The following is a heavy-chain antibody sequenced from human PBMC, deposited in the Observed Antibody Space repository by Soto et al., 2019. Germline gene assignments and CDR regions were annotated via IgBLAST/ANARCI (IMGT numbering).Heavy chain of an antibody. CDR2: INAGNYNA. CDR3: ARDRFYYDTSHFDF. J-gene: IGHJ4*02. D-gene: IGHD3-22*01. V-gene: IGHV1-3*01. Sequence: QVHLVQSGAEVRKPGASVKVSCKASGYSFTNYAMHWVRQAPGQRLEWMGWINAGNYNAKYSQKFQGRLTITRDTSASTAYMELSSLGSEDTAVYYCARDRFYYDTSHFDFWGQGTLVSVSS. CDR1: GYSFTNYA.